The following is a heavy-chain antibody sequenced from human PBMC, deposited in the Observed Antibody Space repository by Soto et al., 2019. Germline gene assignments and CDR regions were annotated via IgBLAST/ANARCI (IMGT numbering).Heavy chain of an antibody. D-gene: IGHD4-17*01. CDR1: GGSFSDYY. Sequence: QVQLQQWGAGLLKPSETLSLTCAVYGGSFSDYYWTWIRQPPAKGLEWIGEIKHSGTTTHNPSLKSRVAMSVDTSKNPFPLTLTSVTAAGTAIGYCAKGGRLRSPVGYWGQGILVIVSS. V-gene: IGHV4-34*02. CDR2: IKHSGTT. CDR3: AKGGRLRSPVGY. J-gene: IGHJ4*02.